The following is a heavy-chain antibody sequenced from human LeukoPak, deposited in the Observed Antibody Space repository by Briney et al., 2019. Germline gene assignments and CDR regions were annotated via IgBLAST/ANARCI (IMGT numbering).Heavy chain of an antibody. CDR3: AREGYYYYYMDV. CDR1: GGFISSYY. V-gene: IGHV4-59*01. CDR2: IYYSGST. J-gene: IGHJ6*03. Sequence: SETLSLTCTVSGGFISSYYWSWIRQPPGKGLEWIGYIYYSGSTNYNPSLKSRVTISVDTSKNQFSLKLSSVTAADTAVYYCAREGYYYYYMDVWGKGTTVTVSS.